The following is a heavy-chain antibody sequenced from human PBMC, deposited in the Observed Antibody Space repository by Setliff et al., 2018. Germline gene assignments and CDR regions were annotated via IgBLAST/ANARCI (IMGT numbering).Heavy chain of an antibody. D-gene: IGHD3-22*01. CDR2: INSDGSST. J-gene: IGHJ4*02. CDR3: ARVYHDSSGYYYDFDY. Sequence: PGGSLRLSCAASGFTFSSYWMHWVRQAPGKGLVWVSRINSDGSSTSYADSVKGRFTISRDNAKNTLYLQMNSLRAEDTAVYYCARVYHDSSGYYYDFDYWGQGTLVTVSS. CDR1: GFTFSSYW. V-gene: IGHV3-74*01.